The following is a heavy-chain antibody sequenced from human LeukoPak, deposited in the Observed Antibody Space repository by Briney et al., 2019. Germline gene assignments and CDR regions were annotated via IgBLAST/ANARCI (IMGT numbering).Heavy chain of an antibody. V-gene: IGHV1-2*02. D-gene: IGHD3-22*01. CDR1: GYTFTDHY. Sequence: GASVKVSCKALGYTFTDHYLHWLRQAPGQGLEWMGWIHPGRGDTNYAQKFQGRVSLTRDTSISTAYMELSRLTSDDTAVYYCARVDSSGYYQYWGQGTLVTVSS. CDR3: ARVDSSGYYQY. CDR2: IHPGRGDT. J-gene: IGHJ4*02.